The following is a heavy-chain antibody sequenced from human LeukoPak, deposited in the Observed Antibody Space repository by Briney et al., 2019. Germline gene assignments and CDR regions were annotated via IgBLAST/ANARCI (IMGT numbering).Heavy chain of an antibody. V-gene: IGHV1-69*04. CDR2: IIPILGIA. Sequence: ASVKVSCKASGGTFSSYAISWVRQAPGQGLEWMGRIIPILGIANYAQKFQGRVTITADKSTSTAYMELSSLRSEDTAVYYCARVGGDTAMAFDYWGQGILVTVSS. J-gene: IGHJ4*02. CDR3: ARVGGDTAMAFDY. D-gene: IGHD5-18*01. CDR1: GGTFSSYA.